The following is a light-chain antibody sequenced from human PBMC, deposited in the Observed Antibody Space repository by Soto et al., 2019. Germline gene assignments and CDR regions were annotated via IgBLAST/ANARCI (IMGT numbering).Light chain of an antibody. CDR3: EQSGISPWT. J-gene: IGKJ1*01. Sequence: EIVMIQNPATLSVSREERVTRSCRASQNIRSDLAWYQQKPGQAPRLLMYGASIRATGVPARFSGSGSGTEFTLTVSRLEPDDFAVYYCEQSGISPWTFGQGTKVDIK. CDR1: QNIRSD. CDR2: GAS. V-gene: IGKV3D-15*02.